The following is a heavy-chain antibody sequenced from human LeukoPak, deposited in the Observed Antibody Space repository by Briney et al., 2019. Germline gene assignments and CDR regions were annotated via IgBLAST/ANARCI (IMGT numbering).Heavy chain of an antibody. D-gene: IGHD3-10*01. J-gene: IGHJ4*02. CDR1: GFTVSNNY. CDR2: IYTDGTT. Sequence: GGSLRLSCAASGFTVSNNYMSWVRQAPGKGLEWVSVIYTDGTTYYADFVKGRFTISRDNSKNTLYLQMNSLRAEDTAVYYCARWRVPGYFDYWGQGALVTVFS. CDR3: ARWRVPGYFDY. V-gene: IGHV3-66*02.